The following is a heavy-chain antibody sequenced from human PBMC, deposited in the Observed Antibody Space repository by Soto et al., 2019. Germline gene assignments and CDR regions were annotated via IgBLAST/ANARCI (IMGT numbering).Heavy chain of an antibody. CDR3: SIGSWSAETFDV. D-gene: IGHD2-2*01. Sequence: QVHLEQSGAEVKKPGSSVKVSCKAAGGTFSTYTLIWVRQAPGQGLEWMGRIIPMLTVTNSAQKFQGRVTPTADKSTSTAFMELTSLTSGDTAVYYCSIGSWSAETFDVWGQGTMVTVSS. CDR2: IIPMLTVT. CDR1: GGTFSTYT. V-gene: IGHV1-69*02. J-gene: IGHJ3*01.